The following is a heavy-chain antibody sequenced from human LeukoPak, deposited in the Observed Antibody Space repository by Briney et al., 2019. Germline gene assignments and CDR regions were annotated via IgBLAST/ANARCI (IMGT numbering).Heavy chain of an antibody. Sequence: SVKVSCKASGGTFSSYAISWVRQAPRQGLEWMGGIIPIFGTANYAQKFQGRGTITAGESTSTAYMELSSLRSQDTSAYYLARLSGASLATAFDYWGQGSLVTVSS. D-gene: IGHD1-26*01. CDR1: GGTFSSYA. CDR3: ARLSGASLATAFDY. V-gene: IGHV1-69*13. CDR2: IIPIFGTA. J-gene: IGHJ4*02.